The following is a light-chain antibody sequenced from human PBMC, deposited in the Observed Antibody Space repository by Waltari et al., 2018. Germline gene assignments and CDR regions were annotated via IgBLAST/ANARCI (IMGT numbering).Light chain of an antibody. CDR1: AGAVTSGLY. J-gene: IGLJ3*02. CDR3: LISYSGVGV. V-gene: IGLV7-46*01. Sequence: QAVVTQEPSLTVSPGGTVTLTCGSSAGAVTSGLYPYWFQQKPGQAPRTLIYDTSNKPSWTPARFSGSCLGGKAALTLSGAQPEDEAEYYCLISYSGVGVFGGGTKLTVL. CDR2: DTS.